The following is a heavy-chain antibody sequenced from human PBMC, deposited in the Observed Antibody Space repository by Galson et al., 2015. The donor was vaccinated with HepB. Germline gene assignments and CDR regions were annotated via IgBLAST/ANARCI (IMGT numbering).Heavy chain of an antibody. D-gene: IGHD2-2*01. V-gene: IGHV3-11*06. J-gene: IGHJ4*02. CDR2: ISSSSSYT. CDR1: GFTFSDYY. CDR3: ARGGPSGVVPAEAGSDY. Sequence: SLRLSCAASGFTFSDYYMSWIRQAPGKGLGWVSYISSSSSYTNYADSVKGRFTISRDNAKNSLYLQMNSLRAEDTAVYYCARGGPSGVVPAEAGSDYWGQGTLVTVSS.